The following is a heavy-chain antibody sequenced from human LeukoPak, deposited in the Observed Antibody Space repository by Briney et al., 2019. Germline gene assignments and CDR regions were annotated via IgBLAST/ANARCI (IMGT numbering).Heavy chain of an antibody. CDR1: GGSFSGYY. V-gene: IGHV4-34*01. D-gene: IGHD1-26*01. CDR3: AKDLNSGSYYDPNY. J-gene: IGHJ4*02. Sequence: PSETLSLTCAVYGGSFSGYYWSWIRQPPGKGLEWIGEINHSGSTNYNPSLKSRVTISVDTSENQFSLKLSSVTAADTAVYYCAKDLNSGSYYDPNYWGQGTLVTVSS. CDR2: INHSGST.